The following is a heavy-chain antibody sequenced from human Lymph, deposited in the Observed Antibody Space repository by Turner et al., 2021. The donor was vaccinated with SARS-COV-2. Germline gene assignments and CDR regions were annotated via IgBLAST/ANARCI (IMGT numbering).Heavy chain of an antibody. J-gene: IGHJ6*02. V-gene: IGHV3-30*04. D-gene: IGHD3-3*01. CDR2: ISDDGSNK. CDR3: ARDDREFWSGYYTHYYYYGMDV. Sequence: QVQLVESGGGVVQPGRSLRLSCAASGFTFSRYAMHWVRQAPGKGLEWVAVISDDGSNKNYADSGKGRFTISRDNSKNTLYLQMNSLRAEDTAVYYCARDDREFWSGYYTHYYYYGMDVWGQGTTVTVSS. CDR1: GFTFSRYA.